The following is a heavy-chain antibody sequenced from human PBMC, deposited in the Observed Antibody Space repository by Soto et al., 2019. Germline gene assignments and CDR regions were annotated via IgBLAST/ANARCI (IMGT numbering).Heavy chain of an antibody. V-gene: IGHV4-31*03. CDR3: ASRVEGLYSGNHRYYFDY. Sequence: SETLSLTCTVSGGSISSGGYYWSWIRQHPGKGLEWIGYIYYSGSTYYNPSLKSRVTISVDTSKNQFSLTLTSVTAADTAVYYCASRVEGLYSGNHRYYFDYWGQGTLVTVSS. J-gene: IGHJ4*02. D-gene: IGHD5-12*01. CDR1: GGSISSGGYY. CDR2: IYYSGST.